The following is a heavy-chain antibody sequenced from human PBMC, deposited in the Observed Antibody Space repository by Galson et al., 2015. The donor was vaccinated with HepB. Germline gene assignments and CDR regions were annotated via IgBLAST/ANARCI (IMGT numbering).Heavy chain of an antibody. CDR2: IGSKAHNYAT. CDR3: TRLGDLSGYSSK. D-gene: IGHD6-13*01. J-gene: IGHJ4*02. V-gene: IGHV3-73*01. CDR1: GFTFSGSA. Sequence: LRLSCAASGFTFSGSAMHWVRQASGKGLEWVGRIGSKAHNYATAYVASVKGRFTISRDDSRSTAYLQMNSLKTEDTAVYYCTRLGDLSGYSSKWGQGTLVTVSS.